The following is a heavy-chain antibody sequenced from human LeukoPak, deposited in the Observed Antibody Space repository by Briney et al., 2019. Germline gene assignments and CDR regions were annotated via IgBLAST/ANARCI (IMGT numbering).Heavy chain of an antibody. CDR3: AVGVVVLAATSRHYYYHMDV. J-gene: IGHJ6*03. Sequence: ASVKVSCKASGYTSTGYYMHWVRQAPGQGLEWMGWINPNSGGTNYAQKFQGRVTMTRDTSISTAYMELSSLRSEDTAVYYCAVGVVVLAATSRHYYYHMDVWGKGTTVTVSS. CDR2: INPNSGGT. V-gene: IGHV1-2*02. D-gene: IGHD2-15*01. CDR1: GYTSTGYY.